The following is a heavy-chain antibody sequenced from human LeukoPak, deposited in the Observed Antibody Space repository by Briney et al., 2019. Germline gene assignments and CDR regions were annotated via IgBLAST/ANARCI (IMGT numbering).Heavy chain of an antibody. Sequence: ASVKVSCKASGYTFTSYGISWVRQAPGQGLEWMGWISAYNGNTNYAQKLQGRVTMTTDTSTSTAYMELRSLRSDDTAVYYCARTGHYDILTGDPAFDIWGQGTMVTVSS. V-gene: IGHV1-18*01. CDR1: GYTFTSYG. D-gene: IGHD3-9*01. CDR3: ARTGHYDILTGDPAFDI. CDR2: ISAYNGNT. J-gene: IGHJ3*02.